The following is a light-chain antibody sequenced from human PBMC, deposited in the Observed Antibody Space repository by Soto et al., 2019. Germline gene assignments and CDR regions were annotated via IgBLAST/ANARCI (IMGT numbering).Light chain of an antibody. CDR2: DVS. Sequence: QSALTQPASVSGSHAQSITLSSWGPSSHVGGYKYVSWHQPHPGKAPKHIIYDVSNRPSGVSNRFSGSKSGNTASLTISGLQAEDEADYYCSSYTSSSPHVVFGGGTKLTVL. V-gene: IGLV2-14*01. CDR3: SSYTSSSPHVV. CDR1: SSHVGGYKY. J-gene: IGLJ2*01.